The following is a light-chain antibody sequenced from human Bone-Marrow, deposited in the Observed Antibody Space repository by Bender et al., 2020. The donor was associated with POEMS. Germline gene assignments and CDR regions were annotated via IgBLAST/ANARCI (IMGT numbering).Light chain of an antibody. CDR3: CSFAGGPWF. CDR2: EAT. CDR1: STDVATYNL. J-gene: IGLJ2*01. V-gene: IGLV2-23*01. Sequence: QSALTQPASLSGSPGQSITISCTGTSTDVATYNLVSWYQQHPGKAPKLLIYEATKRPPGVSNRFSAPRSGNTASLPISGLQPGDEADYYCCSFAGGPWFFGGGTRLTAL.